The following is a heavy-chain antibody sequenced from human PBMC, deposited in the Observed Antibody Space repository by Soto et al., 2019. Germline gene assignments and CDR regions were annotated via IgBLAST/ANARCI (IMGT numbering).Heavy chain of an antibody. CDR3: AKDRIVNRRLDY. V-gene: IGHV3-23*01. CDR2: ISGSGGST. Sequence: EVQLLESGGGLVQPGGSLRLSCAASGFTFSSYAMSWVRQAPGKGLEWVSAISGSGGSTYYADSVKGRFTISRDNSNNTMYLQMNSLRAEDTAVYYCAKDRIVNRRLDYWGQGTLVTVSS. D-gene: IGHD2-15*01. J-gene: IGHJ4*02. CDR1: GFTFSSYA.